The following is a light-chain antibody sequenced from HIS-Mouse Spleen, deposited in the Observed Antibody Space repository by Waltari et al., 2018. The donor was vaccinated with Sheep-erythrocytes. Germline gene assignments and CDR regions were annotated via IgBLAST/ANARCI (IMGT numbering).Light chain of an antibody. V-gene: IGLV2-11*01. CDR2: DVS. Sequence: QSALTQPRSVSGSPGQSVTISCTGTSSDVGGSNYVSWYQQHPGKAPKLVIYDVSKRPSGCPDRFYVSKSGNTASLTISGLQAEDEADYYCCSYAGSYNHVFATGTKVTVL. CDR1: SSDVGGSNY. J-gene: IGLJ1*01. CDR3: CSYAGSYNHV.